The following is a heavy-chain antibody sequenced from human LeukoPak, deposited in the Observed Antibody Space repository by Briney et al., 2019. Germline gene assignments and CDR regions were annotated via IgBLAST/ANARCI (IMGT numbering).Heavy chain of an antibody. CDR3: ARDPRVYYDFDYYGMDV. CDR2: ISSSGSTI. V-gene: IGHV3-48*03. J-gene: IGHJ6*02. D-gene: IGHD3-3*01. CDR1: GFTFSNYA. Sequence: GGSLRLSCAASGFTFSNYAMNWVRQAPGKGLEWVSYISSSGSTIYYADSVKGRFTISRDNAKNSLYPQMNSLRAEDTAVYYCARDPRVYYDFDYYGMDVWGQGTTVTVSS.